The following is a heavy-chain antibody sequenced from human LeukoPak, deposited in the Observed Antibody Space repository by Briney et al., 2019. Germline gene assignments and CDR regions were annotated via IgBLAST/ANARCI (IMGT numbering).Heavy chain of an antibody. CDR2: INPNSGGT. CDR1: GYTFTGYY. J-gene: IGHJ4*02. CDR3: ARVHVLRFLEWLFQY. Sequence: ASVKVSCKASGYTFTGYYMHWVRQAPGQGLEWMGWINPNSGGTNYAQKFQGRVTMTRDTSISTAYMEMSRLRSDDTAVYYCARVHVLRFLEWLFQYWGQGTLVTVSS. D-gene: IGHD3-3*01. V-gene: IGHV1-2*02.